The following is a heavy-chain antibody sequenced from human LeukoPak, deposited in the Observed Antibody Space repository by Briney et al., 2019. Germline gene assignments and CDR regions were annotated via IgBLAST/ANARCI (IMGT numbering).Heavy chain of an antibody. CDR3: ASRSGSYDY. V-gene: IGHV4-34*01. CDR1: GGSLSGYY. Sequence: PSETLSLTCAVYGGSLSGYYWSWIRQPPGKGLEWIGEIDHSGSTNNNPSLKSRVTISIDTSKNQFSLKLSSVTAADTAVYYCASRSGSYDYWGQGTLVTVSS. CDR2: IDHSGST. D-gene: IGHD1-26*01. J-gene: IGHJ4*02.